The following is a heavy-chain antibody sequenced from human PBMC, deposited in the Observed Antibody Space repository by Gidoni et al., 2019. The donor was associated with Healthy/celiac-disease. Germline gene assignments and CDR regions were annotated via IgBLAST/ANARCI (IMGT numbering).Heavy chain of an antibody. V-gene: IGHV4-39*01. Sequence: QLQLQESGPGLVKPAETLSLTCTVSGGCISSSSYYWGWIRQPPGKGLEWIGSIYYSGSPYYNPSLTSRVTISVDTSKNQFSLKLSSVTAADTAVYYCARRWELLPYAFDIWGQGTMVTVSS. J-gene: IGHJ3*02. CDR3: ARRWELLPYAFDI. CDR1: GGCISSSSYY. D-gene: IGHD1-26*01. CDR2: IYYSGSP.